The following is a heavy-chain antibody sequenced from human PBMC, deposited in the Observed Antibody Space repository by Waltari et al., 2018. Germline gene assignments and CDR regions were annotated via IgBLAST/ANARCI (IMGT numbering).Heavy chain of an antibody. CDR1: GGTFSSYA. J-gene: IGHJ5*02. D-gene: IGHD6-13*01. CDR2: IMPVLGTA. CDR3: TRVTGGSWGGGCDP. V-gene: IGHV1-69*12. Sequence: QVQLVQSGAEVKKPGSSVKVSCKASGGTFSSYAINWVRQAPGHGLEWMGVIMPVLGTAKYAQRVQGRVTITAEESTSTAYMELSSLKPEDTGVYYCTRVTGGSWGGGCDPWGQGTLVTVSS.